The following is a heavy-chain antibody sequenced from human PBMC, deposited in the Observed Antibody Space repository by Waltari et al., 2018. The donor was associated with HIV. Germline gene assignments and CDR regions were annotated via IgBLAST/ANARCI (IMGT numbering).Heavy chain of an antibody. CDR1: GYPFTGYS. D-gene: IGHD3-16*01. Sequence: QVQLVQSGAEGKKPAASVKVSCKASGYPFTGYSMHWVRQAPGQGLEWMGWINPNSGGTNYAQKFQGRVTMTRDTSISTAYMELSRLRSDDTAVYYCARDFIERGTGEDYWGQGTLVTVSS. J-gene: IGHJ4*02. CDR3: ARDFIERGTGEDY. CDR2: INPNSGGT. V-gene: IGHV1-2*02.